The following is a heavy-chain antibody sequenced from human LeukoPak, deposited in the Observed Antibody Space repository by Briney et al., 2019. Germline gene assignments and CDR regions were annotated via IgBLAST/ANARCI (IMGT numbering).Heavy chain of an antibody. D-gene: IGHD3-9*01. CDR1: GGSISSGSYN. J-gene: IGHJ6*02. Sequence: PSETLSLTCTVSGGSISSGSYNWGWIRQSPGKGLEWIGSIYFSGSTYYNPSLKSRLSISVDTSKNQFSLKLSSVTAEDTAVHYCARVRYSRGSGYYYYYGMDVWGQGTTVTVSS. V-gene: IGHV4-39*01. CDR2: IYFSGST. CDR3: ARVRYSRGSGYYYYYGMDV.